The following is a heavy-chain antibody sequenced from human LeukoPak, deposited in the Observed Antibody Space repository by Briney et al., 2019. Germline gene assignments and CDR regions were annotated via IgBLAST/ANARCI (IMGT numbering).Heavy chain of an antibody. CDR2: INPNSGGT. CDR1: GYTFTSYY. V-gene: IGHV1-2*02. CDR3: ARVARYYDSSGYPKTYAFDI. J-gene: IGHJ3*02. Sequence: ASVKVSCKASGYTFTSYYMHWVRQAPGQGLEWMGWINPNSGGTNYAQKFQGRVTMTRDTSISTAYMELSRLRSDDTAVYYCARVARYYDSSGYPKTYAFDIWGQGTMVTVSS. D-gene: IGHD3-22*01.